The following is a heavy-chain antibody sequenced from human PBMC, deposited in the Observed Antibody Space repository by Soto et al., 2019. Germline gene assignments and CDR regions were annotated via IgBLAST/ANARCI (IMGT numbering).Heavy chain of an antibody. CDR1: GYTFSSNS. D-gene: IGHD2-15*01. J-gene: IGHJ4*02. CDR2: ITPFTGDT. CDR3: ARVRVVVGATIDS. Sequence: ASVKVSCKASGYTFSSNSIHWVRQAPGQGLEWMGWITPFTGDTSYAQKFQGRVTMTTDTSKSTVFMELRSLRFDDTAVYSCARVRVVVGATIDSWGQETLVTVSS. V-gene: IGHV1-18*04.